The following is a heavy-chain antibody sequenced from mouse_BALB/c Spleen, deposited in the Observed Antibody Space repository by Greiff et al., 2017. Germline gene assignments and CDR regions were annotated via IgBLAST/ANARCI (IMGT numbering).Heavy chain of an antibody. J-gene: IGHJ3*01. V-gene: IGHV7-3*02. D-gene: IGHD4-1*01. CDR2: IRNKANGYTT. CDR3: ARDLSRKTGTWFAY. CDR1: GFTFTDYY. Sequence: EVQVVESGGGLVQPGGSLRLSCATSGFTFTDYYMSWVRQPPGKALEWLGFIRNKANGYTTEYSASVKGRFTISRDNSQSILYLQMNTLRAEDSATYYCARDLSRKTGTWFAYWGQGTLVTVSA.